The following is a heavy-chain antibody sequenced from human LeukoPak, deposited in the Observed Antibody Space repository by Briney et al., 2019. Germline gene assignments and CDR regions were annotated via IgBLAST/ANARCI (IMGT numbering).Heavy chain of an antibody. Sequence: SETLSLTCAVSGGSISSGGYSWSWIRQPPGKGLEWIGYIYHSGSTYYNPSLKSRVTISVDTSKNQFSLKLSSVTAADTAVYYYATLGIAAAGPLPALNWFDPWGQGTLVTVSS. CDR1: GGSISSGGYS. D-gene: IGHD6-13*01. V-gene: IGHV4-30-2*01. CDR2: IYHSGST. CDR3: ATLGIAAAGPLPALNWFDP. J-gene: IGHJ5*02.